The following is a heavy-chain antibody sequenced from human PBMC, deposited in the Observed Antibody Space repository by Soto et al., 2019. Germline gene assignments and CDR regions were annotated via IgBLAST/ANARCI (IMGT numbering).Heavy chain of an antibody. J-gene: IGHJ6*02. CDR2: ISSSSSTI. V-gene: IGHV3-48*02. CDR1: GFTFSSYS. D-gene: IGHD3-22*01. Sequence: GGSLRLSCAASGFTFSSYSMNWVRQAPGKGLEWVSYISSSSSTIYYADSVKGRFTISRDNAKNSLYLQMNSLRDEDTAVYYCAREEITTRVYGMDVWGQGPTVTVSS. CDR3: AREEITTRVYGMDV.